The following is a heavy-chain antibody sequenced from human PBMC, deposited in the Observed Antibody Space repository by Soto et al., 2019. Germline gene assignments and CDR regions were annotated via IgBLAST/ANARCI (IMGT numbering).Heavy chain of an antibody. CDR1: GFTLSSFA. CDR3: ARGGKVHYYYGTDV. J-gene: IGHJ6*02. CDR2: IGATSSSGSNF. D-gene: IGHD1-26*01. V-gene: IGHV3-48*03. Sequence: EVQLEESGGGLVQPGGSLRLSCAASGFTLSSFALNWVRQAPGKGLEWVSYIGATSSSGSNFYYEASVKGRFTLSRDSAKNALCLQMNRLRDEDTAIYYCARGGKVHYYYGTDVWGQGTTVSVS.